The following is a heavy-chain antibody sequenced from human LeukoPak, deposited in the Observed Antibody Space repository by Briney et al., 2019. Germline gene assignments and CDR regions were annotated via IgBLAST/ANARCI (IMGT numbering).Heavy chain of an antibody. J-gene: IGHJ6*03. CDR1: GYTFTSYG. V-gene: IGHV1-46*01. CDR3: ARGAYGDYRGKTREYYYYYMDV. D-gene: IGHD4-17*01. Sequence: VASVTVSCKASGYTFTSYGISWVRQAPGQGLEWMGIINPSGGSTSYAQKFQGRVTMTRDMSTSTDYMELSSLRSEDTAVYYCARGAYGDYRGKTREYYYYYMDVWGKGTTVTVSS. CDR2: INPSGGST.